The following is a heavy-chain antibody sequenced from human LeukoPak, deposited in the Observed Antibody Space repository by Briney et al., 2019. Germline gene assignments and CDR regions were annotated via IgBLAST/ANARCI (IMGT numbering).Heavy chain of an antibody. CDR1: GFTFSSYG. CDR3: AKGLNYNWNS. CDR2: ISYDGSNK. D-gene: IGHD1-20*01. J-gene: IGHJ4*02. Sequence: GGSLRLSCAASGFTFSSYGMHWVRQAPGKGLEWVAVISYDGSNKYYVDSVKGRFTISRDNSKNTLYLQMNSLRAEDTAVYYCAKGLNYNWNSWGQGTLVTVSS. V-gene: IGHV3-30*18.